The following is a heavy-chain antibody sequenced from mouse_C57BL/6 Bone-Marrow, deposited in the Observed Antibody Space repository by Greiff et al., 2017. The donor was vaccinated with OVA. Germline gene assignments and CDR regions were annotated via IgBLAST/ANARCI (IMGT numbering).Heavy chain of an antibody. CDR3: ARELTGTQFDY. D-gene: IGHD4-1*01. CDR2: IDPETGGT. CDR1: GYTFTDYE. V-gene: IGHV1-15*01. Sequence: QVQLQQSGAELVRPGASVTLSCKASGYTFTDYEMHWVKQTPVHGLEWIGAIDPETGGTAYNQKFKGKAILTADKSSSTAYMELRSLTSEDSAVCYCARELTGTQFDYWGQGTLVTVSA. J-gene: IGHJ3*01.